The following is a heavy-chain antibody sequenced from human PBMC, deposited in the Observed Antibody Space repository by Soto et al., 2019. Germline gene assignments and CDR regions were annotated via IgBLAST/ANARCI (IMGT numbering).Heavy chain of an antibody. CDR2: IIPIFGTA. D-gene: IGHD6-13*01. CDR3: ARDQQQLVWGDGWFDP. J-gene: IGHJ5*02. CDR1: GGTFSSYA. V-gene: IGHV1-69*13. Sequence: GASVKVSCKASGGTFSSYAISWVRQAPGQGLEWMGGIIPIFGTANYAQKFQGRVTITADESTSTAYMELSSLRSEDTAVYYCARDQQQLVWGDGWFDPWGQGTLVTVSS.